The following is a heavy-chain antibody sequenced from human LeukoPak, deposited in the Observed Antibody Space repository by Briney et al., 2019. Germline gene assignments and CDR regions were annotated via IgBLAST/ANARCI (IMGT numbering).Heavy chain of an antibody. D-gene: IGHD6-13*01. Sequence: PGGSLRLSCAASGFTFSSYIMNWVRQAPGKGLEWVSSISSSSSYIYYADSVKGRFTISRGNAKNSLYLQMNSLRAEDTAVYYCARVYSSASISDYWGQGTLVTVSS. CDR2: ISSSSSYI. CDR3: ARVYSSASISDY. V-gene: IGHV3-21*01. CDR1: GFTFSSYI. J-gene: IGHJ4*02.